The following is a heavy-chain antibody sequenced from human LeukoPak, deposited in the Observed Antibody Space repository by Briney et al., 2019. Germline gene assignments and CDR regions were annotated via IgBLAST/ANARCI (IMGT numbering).Heavy chain of an antibody. Sequence: GGSLRLSCAASGFTVSSNYMSWVRQAPGKGLEWVSVIYSAGSTYYADSVKGRFTISRDNSKNTLYLQMNSLRAEDTAVYYCARDSGMPDIAAAGTPHDAFDIWGQGTMVTVSS. J-gene: IGHJ3*02. CDR3: ARDSGMPDIAAAGTPHDAFDI. CDR2: IYSAGST. D-gene: IGHD6-13*01. V-gene: IGHV3-66*01. CDR1: GFTVSSNY.